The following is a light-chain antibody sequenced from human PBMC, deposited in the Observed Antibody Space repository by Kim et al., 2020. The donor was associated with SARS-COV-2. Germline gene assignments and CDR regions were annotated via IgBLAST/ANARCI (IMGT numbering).Light chain of an antibody. J-gene: IGLJ1*01. Sequence: QSITISCTGTTSDVRNNNYVSWYQHHPGKAPQLLIYDVSNRPSGVSSRFSDSKSGDTASLTISGLQAEDEADYFCSSFTGGTSFYVFGPGTKVTVL. V-gene: IGLV2-14*03. CDR2: DVS. CDR3: SSFTGGTSFYV. CDR1: TSDVRNNNY.